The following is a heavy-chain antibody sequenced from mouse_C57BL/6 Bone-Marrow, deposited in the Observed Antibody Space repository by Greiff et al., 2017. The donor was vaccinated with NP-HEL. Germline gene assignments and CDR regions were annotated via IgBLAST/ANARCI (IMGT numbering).Heavy chain of an antibody. CDR1: GFTFSSYA. V-gene: IGHV5-9-1*02. Sequence: EVQVVESGEGLVKPGGSLKLSCAASGFTFSSYAMSWVRQTPEKRLEWVAYISSGGEYIYYADTVKGRFTISRDNARNTLYLQMSSLKSEDTAMYYCTRDGDGYYVFDYWGQGTTLTVSS. CDR3: TRDGDGYYVFDY. CDR2: ISSGGEYI. D-gene: IGHD2-3*01. J-gene: IGHJ2*01.